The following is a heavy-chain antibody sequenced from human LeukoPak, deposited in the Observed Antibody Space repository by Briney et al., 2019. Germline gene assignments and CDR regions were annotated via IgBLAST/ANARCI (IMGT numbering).Heavy chain of an antibody. V-gene: IGHV3-7*01. CDR1: GFTFSSYW. CDR2: IKQDGSEK. D-gene: IGHD3-22*01. Sequence: GGSLRLSCAASGFTFSSYWMSWVRQAPGKGLEWVANIKQDGSEKYYVDSVKGRFTISGDNAKNSLYLQMNSLRAEDTAVYYCARVSADYYDSSGFYPWGQGTLVTVSS. CDR3: ARVSADYYDSSGFYP. J-gene: IGHJ5*02.